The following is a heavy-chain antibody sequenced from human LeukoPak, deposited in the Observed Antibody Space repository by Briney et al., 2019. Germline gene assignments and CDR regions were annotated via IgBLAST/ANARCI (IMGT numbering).Heavy chain of an antibody. CDR3: ARVGPYYDILAGYSYYFDY. Sequence: KPSETLSLTCSVSGDSISSSHWSWVRQPPGKGLERIGHNYYSGSTNYNPSLKSRVTISVDASKNQFSLKVSSVIAADTAVYYCARVGPYYDILAGYSYYFDYWGQGTLVTVSS. CDR2: NYYSGST. V-gene: IGHV4-59*01. D-gene: IGHD3-9*01. J-gene: IGHJ4*02. CDR1: GDSISSSH.